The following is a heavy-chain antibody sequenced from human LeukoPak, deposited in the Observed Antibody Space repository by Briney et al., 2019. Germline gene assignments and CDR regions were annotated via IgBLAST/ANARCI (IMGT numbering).Heavy chain of an antibody. D-gene: IGHD6-19*01. CDR1: GGSISSYY. CDR2: IYYSGST. Sequence: SETLSLTCTVSGGSISSYYWSWIRQPPGKGLEWIGYIYYSGSTNYNPSLKSRVTISVDTSKNQFSLKPSSVTAADTAVYYCARGLEGQWLENWGQGTMVTVSS. V-gene: IGHV4-59*01. J-gene: IGHJ3*01. CDR3: ARGLEGQWLEN.